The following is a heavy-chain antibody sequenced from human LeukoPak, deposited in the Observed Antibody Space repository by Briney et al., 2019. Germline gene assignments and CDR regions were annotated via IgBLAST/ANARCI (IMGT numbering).Heavy chain of an antibody. CDR1: GFTFSTYV. D-gene: IGHD3-10*01. Sequence: PGGSLRLSCAASGFTFSTYVMSWVRQAPGKGLEWVSGISENGGTTYYADSVRGRFIIFRDNSKNMLYLEVISLTADDTAVYYCAKDDAWLRFGEWSQGTLVTVSS. CDR3: AKDDAWLRFGE. CDR2: ISENGGTT. V-gene: IGHV3-23*01. J-gene: IGHJ4*02.